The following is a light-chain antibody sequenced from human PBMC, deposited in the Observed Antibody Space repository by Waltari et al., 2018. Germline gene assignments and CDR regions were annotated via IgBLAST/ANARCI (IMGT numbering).Light chain of an antibody. CDR3: SAWDRSLNVWV. J-gene: IGLJ3*02. CDR2: RNN. CDR1: SNNVGNQG. Sequence: QAGLTQPPSVSKGLRQTATLTCTGNSNNVGNQGAAWLQQHQGHPPKLLSYRNNNRRSGSSERLSASRSGNTASLTITGLQPEDEADYYCSAWDRSLNVWVFGGGTRLTVL. V-gene: IGLV10-54*01.